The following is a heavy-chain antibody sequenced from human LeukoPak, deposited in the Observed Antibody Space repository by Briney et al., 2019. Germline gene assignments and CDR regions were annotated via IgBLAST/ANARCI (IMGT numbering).Heavy chain of an antibody. D-gene: IGHD1-26*01. CDR1: GYTFTSYA. J-gene: IGHJ4*02. V-gene: IGHV1-3*01. Sequence: ASVKVSCKASGYTFTSYAMHWVRQAPGQRLEWMGWINAGNGNTKYSQKFQGRVTITRDTSASTAYMELSSLRSEDTAVHYCARVPYSGSYYIDWGQGTLVTVSS. CDR3: ARVPYSGSYYID. CDR2: INAGNGNT.